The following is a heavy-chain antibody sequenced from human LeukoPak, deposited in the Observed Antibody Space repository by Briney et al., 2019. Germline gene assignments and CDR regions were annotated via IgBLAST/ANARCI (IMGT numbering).Heavy chain of an antibody. V-gene: IGHV3-23*01. D-gene: IGHD3-16*01. Sequence: GGSLRLSCAASGFTFDTYGMHWVRQAPGKGLEWVSGILDSGYSTYYANSVKGRFTISRDNSNNTLYLQMNSLRAEDTAVYYCAKLGGHPLHNYYVGVWGKGTTVAVSS. CDR1: GFTFDTYG. CDR2: ILDSGYST. J-gene: IGHJ6*03. CDR3: AKLGGHPLHNYYVGV.